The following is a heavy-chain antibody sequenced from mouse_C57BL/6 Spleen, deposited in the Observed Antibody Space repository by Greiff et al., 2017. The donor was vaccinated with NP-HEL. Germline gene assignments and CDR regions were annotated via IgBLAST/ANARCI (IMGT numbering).Heavy chain of an antibody. CDR1: GYTFTDYN. Sequence: EVKLQQSGPELVKPGASVKIPCKASGYTFTDYNMDWVKQSHGKSLEWIGDINPNNGGTIYNQKFKGKATLTVDKSSSTAYMELRSLTSEDTAVYYCARWDDGFSYWYFDVWGTGTTVTVSS. D-gene: IGHD2-3*01. CDR3: ARWDDGFSYWYFDV. J-gene: IGHJ1*03. V-gene: IGHV1-18*01. CDR2: INPNNGGT.